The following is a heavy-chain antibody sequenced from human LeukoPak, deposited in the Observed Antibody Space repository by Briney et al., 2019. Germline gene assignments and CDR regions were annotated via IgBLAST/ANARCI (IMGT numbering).Heavy chain of an antibody. CDR1: GDTISVDY. CDR3: ARDTSSSSWALRFDS. J-gene: IGHJ4*02. V-gene: IGHV4-59*12. D-gene: IGHD6-13*01. CDR2: IYYTGRI. Sequence: SETLSLTCTVSGDTISVDYWNWIRQSPGKGLEWIGYIYYTGRIKYNPSLASRLTISIDRSKNQFSLKLSSVTAADTAVYYCARDTSSSSWALRFDSWGQGALVTVSS.